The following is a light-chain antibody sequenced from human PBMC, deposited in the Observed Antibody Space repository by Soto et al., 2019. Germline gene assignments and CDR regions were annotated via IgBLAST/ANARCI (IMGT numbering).Light chain of an antibody. CDR3: LHANSFPVT. J-gene: IGKJ3*01. CDR1: QDVNRW. V-gene: IGKV1D-12*01. Sequence: DVQMTQSPSSVSASVGDRVTITCRASQDVNRWLAWYQQKPGKAPKLLIYGASSLQSGVPSRFSGSGSGTDFTLTISSLQPEDFATYYCLHANSFPVTFGPGTKLDIK. CDR2: GAS.